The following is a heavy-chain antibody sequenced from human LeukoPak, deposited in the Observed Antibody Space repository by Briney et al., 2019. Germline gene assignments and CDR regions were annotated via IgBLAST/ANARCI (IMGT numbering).Heavy chain of an antibody. V-gene: IGHV3-11*04. CDR2: ISSSGSTI. D-gene: IGHD4-17*01. CDR3: ARVYDYGDGGPDAFDI. Sequence: GGSLRLSCAAPGFTSSDSYMSWIRHAPGKGLEWVSHISSSGSTIYYADSVKGRFTVSRDNAKNSLYLQMNSLRAEDTAVYYCARVYDYGDGGPDAFDIWGQGTMVTVSS. J-gene: IGHJ3*02. CDR1: GFTSSDSY.